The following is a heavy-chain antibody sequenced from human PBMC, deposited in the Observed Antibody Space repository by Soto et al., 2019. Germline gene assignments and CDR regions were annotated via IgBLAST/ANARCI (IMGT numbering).Heavy chain of an antibody. D-gene: IGHD3-3*01. V-gene: IGHV1-3*01. J-gene: IGHJ6*02. Sequence: RASVKVSCKASGYTFTSYAMHWVRQAPGQRLEWMGWINAGNGNTKYSQKFQGRVTITRDTSASTAYMELSSLRSEDTAVYYCARGGKLRFLEWLLPYGMDVWGQGTTVTVS. CDR3: ARGGKLRFLEWLLPYGMDV. CDR1: GYTFTSYA. CDR2: INAGNGNT.